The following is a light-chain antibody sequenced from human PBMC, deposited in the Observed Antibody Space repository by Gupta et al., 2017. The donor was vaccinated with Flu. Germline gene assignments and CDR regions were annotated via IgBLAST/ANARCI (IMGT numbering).Light chain of an antibody. V-gene: IGLV3-9*01. CDR3: HAWDSFTASV. CDR1: IATRN. Sequence: IATRNVHWYQQKPGQAPVLIIYRNNNRPSGVPERFSGSKSENTAALTINGAQAGDDADYYCHAWDSFTASVFGGGTKVTVL. CDR2: RNN. J-gene: IGLJ3*02.